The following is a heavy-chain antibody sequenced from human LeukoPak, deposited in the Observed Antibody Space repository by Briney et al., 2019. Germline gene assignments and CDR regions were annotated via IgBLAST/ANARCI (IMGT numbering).Heavy chain of an antibody. CDR1: GFTFFNYG. CDR2: IWNDGSYK. J-gene: IGHJ4*02. Sequence: GGSLRLSCAASGFTFFNYGIHWVRQAPGKGLDWVAVIWNDGSYKYYADPVKGRITISRDNPKNTLYLQMNSLRAEDTAIYYCAKVVQYTASTGTGLDYWGQGTLVTVSS. V-gene: IGHV3-33*06. CDR3: AKVVQYTASTGTGLDY. D-gene: IGHD6-13*01.